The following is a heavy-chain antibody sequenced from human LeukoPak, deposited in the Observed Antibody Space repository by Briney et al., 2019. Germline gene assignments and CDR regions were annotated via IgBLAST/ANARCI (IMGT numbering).Heavy chain of an antibody. Sequence: PSETLSLTCTVSGGSISSGGYYWSWIRHPPGKGLEWIGYIYHSGSTYYNPSLKSRVTISVDRSKNQFSLKLSSVTAADTAVYYCASAQGSYGNFDYWGQGTLVTVSS. CDR3: ASAQGSYGNFDY. J-gene: IGHJ4*02. V-gene: IGHV4-30-2*01. CDR2: IYHSGST. CDR1: GGSISSGGYY. D-gene: IGHD5-18*01.